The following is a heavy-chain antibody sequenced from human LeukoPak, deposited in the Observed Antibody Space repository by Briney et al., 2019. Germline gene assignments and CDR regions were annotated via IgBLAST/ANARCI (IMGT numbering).Heavy chain of an antibody. D-gene: IGHD3-10*01. V-gene: IGHV3-7*03. Sequence: GGSLRLSCAASGFTFSSYWMTWVRQAPGKGLEWMANIRDDGSDKYYVDSVKGRFTISRDNSKNTLFLQMNSLRVEDTALYYCARDGEGSGSSWVITHDYWGQGALVTVSS. J-gene: IGHJ4*02. CDR2: IRDDGSDK. CDR1: GFTFSSYW. CDR3: ARDGEGSGSSWVITHDY.